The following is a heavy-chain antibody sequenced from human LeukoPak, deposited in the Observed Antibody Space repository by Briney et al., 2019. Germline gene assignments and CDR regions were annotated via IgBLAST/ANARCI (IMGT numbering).Heavy chain of an antibody. V-gene: IGHV4-61*01. CDR1: GYSISSGYY. Sequence: SETLSLTCTVSGYSISSGYYWGWIRQPPGKGLEWIGYIYYSGSTNYNPSLKSRVTISVDTSKNQFSLKLSSVTAADTAVYYCARVPKRSNFHYFDYWGQGTLVTVSS. CDR2: IYYSGST. J-gene: IGHJ4*02. D-gene: IGHD1-26*01. CDR3: ARVPKRSNFHYFDY.